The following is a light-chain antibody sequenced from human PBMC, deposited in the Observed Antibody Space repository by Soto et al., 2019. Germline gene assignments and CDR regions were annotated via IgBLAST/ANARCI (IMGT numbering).Light chain of an antibody. V-gene: IGLV2-14*01. J-gene: IGLJ1*01. CDR3: CSYAGNSRV. Sequence: SVLTQPASVSGSPGQSITISCTGTSSDLAIYNYVSWYQQQPGKAPKLMIYQVTNRPSGVSNRFSGSRSGNTASLTISGLQAEDDADYYCCSYAGNSRVFGTGTKVTVL. CDR1: SSDLAIYNY. CDR2: QVT.